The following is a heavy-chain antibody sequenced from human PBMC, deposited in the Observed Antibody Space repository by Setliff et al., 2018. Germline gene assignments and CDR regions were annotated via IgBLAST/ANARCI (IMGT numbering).Heavy chain of an antibody. CDR3: ASKYYDILTGPSLTWYGMDV. V-gene: IGHV1-69*10. CDR1: GGTFSSYA. J-gene: IGHJ6*02. Sequence: SVKVSCKASGGTFSSYAISWVRQAPGQGLEWMGGIIPILGISNYAQKFQGRVTITADKSTSTAYMELSSLRSGDTAVYYCASKYYDILTGPSLTWYGMDVWGQGTTVTVSS. CDR2: IIPILGIS. D-gene: IGHD3-9*01.